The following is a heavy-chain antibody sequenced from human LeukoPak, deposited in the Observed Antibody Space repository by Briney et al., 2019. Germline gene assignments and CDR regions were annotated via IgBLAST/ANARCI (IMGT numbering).Heavy chain of an antibody. CDR3: ARLSVSLRHLDV. D-gene: IGHD2/OR15-2a*01. CDR1: GGSFRGYY. CDR2: INQSGST. J-gene: IGHJ6*04. V-gene: IGHV4-34*01. Sequence: SETLSLTCAVYGGSFRGYYWGWIRQPPGKGLEWIGEINQSGSTNYYPSLKRRVTISVDTSKNQFSLKLSSVTAADTAVYYCARLSVSLRHLDVWGKGTTVTISS.